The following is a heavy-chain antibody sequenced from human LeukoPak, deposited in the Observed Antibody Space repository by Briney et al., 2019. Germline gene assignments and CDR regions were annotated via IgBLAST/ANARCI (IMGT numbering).Heavy chain of an antibody. Sequence: SETLSLTCTVSGGSISSYYWSWIRQPPGKGLEWIGYIYYSGSTNYNPSLKSRVTISVDTSKNQFSLKLSSVTAADTAVYYCARSSSSWYTLDWFDPWGQGTLVTVSS. D-gene: IGHD6-13*01. CDR1: GGSISSYY. CDR2: IYYSGST. J-gene: IGHJ5*02. CDR3: ARSSSSWYTLDWFDP. V-gene: IGHV4-59*01.